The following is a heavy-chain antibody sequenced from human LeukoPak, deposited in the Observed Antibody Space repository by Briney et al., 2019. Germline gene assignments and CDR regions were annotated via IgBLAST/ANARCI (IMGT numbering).Heavy chain of an antibody. D-gene: IGHD7-27*01. CDR2: IHQSGST. CDR3: ARWNDGDHHFDC. CDR1: GDSVSSYY. J-gene: IGHJ4*02. V-gene: IGHV4-59*02. Sequence: SETLSFTCTVSGDSVSSYYWNWIRQPPGKGPEWIGYIHQSGSTNNNPSLRSRVTMSVDTSRNQFSLDLISVTAADTAVYYCARWNDGDHHFDCWGQGTLVTVSA.